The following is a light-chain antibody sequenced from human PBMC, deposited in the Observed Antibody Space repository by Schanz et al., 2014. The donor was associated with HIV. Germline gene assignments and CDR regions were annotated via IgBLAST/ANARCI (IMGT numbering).Light chain of an antibody. CDR1: SSNIGADYD. J-gene: IGLJ3*02. CDR2: DNT. Sequence: QSLLAQPPSVSGAPGQRVTISCTGSSSNIGADYDVHWYQLLPGTAPKLLIFDNTNRPSGVPARFSGSKSGSSASLDISGLQAEDEADFFCQSFDSSLNGVVFGGGTKLTVL. V-gene: IGLV1-40*01. CDR3: QSFDSSLNGVV.